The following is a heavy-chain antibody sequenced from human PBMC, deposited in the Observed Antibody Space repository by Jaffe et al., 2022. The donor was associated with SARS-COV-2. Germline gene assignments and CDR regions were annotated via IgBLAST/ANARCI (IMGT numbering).Heavy chain of an antibody. CDR2: ISSSSSYI. CDR1: GFTFSSYS. V-gene: IGHV3-21*01. Sequence: EVQLVESGGGLVKPGGSLRLSCAASGFTFSSYSMNWVRQAPGKGLEWVSSISSSSSYIYYADSVKGRFTISRDNAKNSLYLQMNSLRAEDTAVYYCARVEVVARDFDYWGQGTLVTVSS. CDR3: ARVEVVARDFDY. D-gene: IGHD2-15*01. J-gene: IGHJ4*02.